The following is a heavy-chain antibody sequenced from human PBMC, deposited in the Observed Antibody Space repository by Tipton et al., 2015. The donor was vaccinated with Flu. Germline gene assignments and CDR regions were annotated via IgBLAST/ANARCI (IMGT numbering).Heavy chain of an antibody. CDR1: GFTFSSYD. CDR3: AKIPGLGITVSGNYYFDC. CDR2: ISGSGTST. Sequence: GSLRLSCAASGFTFSSYDMSWVRQAPGKGLEWVSAISGSGTSTHYADSVKGRFTISRDNSKNTLYLQMNSLRAEDTAVYYCAKIPGLGITVSGNYYFDCWGQGTLVTVSS. J-gene: IGHJ4*02. V-gene: IGHV3-23*01. D-gene: IGHD6-19*01.